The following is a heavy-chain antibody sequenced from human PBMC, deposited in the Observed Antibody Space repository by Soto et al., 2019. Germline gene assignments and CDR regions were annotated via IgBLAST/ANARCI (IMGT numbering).Heavy chain of an antibody. D-gene: IGHD5-18*01. Sequence: EVQLLESGGGLVQPGGSLRLACAASGFTFSSYAMSCVRQAPGNGLEWVSAISGSGGSTYYADSVKGRFTISRDNSKNTLYLQMNSLRAEDTAVYYCAIGRGYSYGWGQGTLVTVSS. V-gene: IGHV3-23*01. CDR1: GFTFSSYA. CDR2: ISGSGGST. J-gene: IGHJ4*02. CDR3: AIGRGYSYG.